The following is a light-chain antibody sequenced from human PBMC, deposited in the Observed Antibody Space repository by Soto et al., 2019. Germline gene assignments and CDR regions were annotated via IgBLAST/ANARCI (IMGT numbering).Light chain of an antibody. Sequence: DIQMTQSPSTLSASVGDRVTITCRASQSIRPWLAWYQQKPGKAPKLLIYDASTLQSGVPSRFSGSGSGTEFPLTITSLQSDYFATYYCQQYNSYSAITFGGGTRVEIK. CDR2: DAS. V-gene: IGKV1-5*01. J-gene: IGKJ4*01. CDR1: QSIRPW. CDR3: QQYNSYSAIT.